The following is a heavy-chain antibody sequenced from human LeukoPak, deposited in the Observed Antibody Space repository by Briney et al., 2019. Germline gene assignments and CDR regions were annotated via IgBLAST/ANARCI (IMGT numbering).Heavy chain of an antibody. Sequence: PGGSLRLSCAASGFTFSSYSMNWVRQAPGKGLEWVSYISSSSTIYYADSVKGRFTISRDNAKNSLYLQMNSLRAEDTAVYYCARDRSYYDSSGYDYWGQGTLVTVSS. CDR2: ISSSSTI. CDR3: ARDRSYYDSSGYDY. V-gene: IGHV3-48*01. J-gene: IGHJ4*02. D-gene: IGHD3-22*01. CDR1: GFTFSSYS.